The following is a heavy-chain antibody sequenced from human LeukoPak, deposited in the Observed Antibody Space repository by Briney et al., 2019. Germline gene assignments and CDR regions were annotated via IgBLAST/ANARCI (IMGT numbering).Heavy chain of an antibody. CDR2: IYPGDSVT. V-gene: IGHV5-51*01. D-gene: IGHD3-16*02. CDR1: GYSFTNYW. Sequence: GESLKISCKGSGYSFTNYWIGWVRQMPGKGLEWMGIIYPGDSVTRYSPSFEGQVTFSADTSISTAYLQWRNLKASDTAMYYCARLNPGRELSFTDWGQGTTVTVSS. J-gene: IGHJ6*02. CDR3: ARLNPGRELSFTD.